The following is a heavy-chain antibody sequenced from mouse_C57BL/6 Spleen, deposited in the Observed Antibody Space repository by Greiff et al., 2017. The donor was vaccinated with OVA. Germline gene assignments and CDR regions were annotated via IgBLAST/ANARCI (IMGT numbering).Heavy chain of an antibody. CDR3: ARSGYGSSWAMDY. V-gene: IGHV1-26*01. Sequence: EVKLQQSGPELVKPGASVKISCKASGYTFTDYYMNWVKQSHGKSLEWIGDINPNNGGTSYNQKFKGKATLTVDKSSSTAYMELRSLTSEDSAVYYCARSGYGSSWAMDYWGQGTSVTVSS. J-gene: IGHJ4*01. D-gene: IGHD1-1*01. CDR1: GYTFTDYY. CDR2: INPNNGGT.